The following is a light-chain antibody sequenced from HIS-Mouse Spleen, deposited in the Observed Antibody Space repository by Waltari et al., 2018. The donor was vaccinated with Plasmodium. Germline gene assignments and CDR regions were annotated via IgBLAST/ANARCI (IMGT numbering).Light chain of an antibody. CDR1: RSDVGGYNQ. V-gene: IGLV2-8*01. J-gene: IGLJ2*01. Sequence: QSPLTQPPSASGSPGPSVTISCTGTRSDVGGYNQFSCYQQHPDKAPKLMIYEVSKRPSGVPDRFSGSKSGNTASLTVSGLQAEDEADYYCSSYAGSNNLVFGGGTKLTVL. CDR2: EVS. CDR3: SSYAGSNNLV.